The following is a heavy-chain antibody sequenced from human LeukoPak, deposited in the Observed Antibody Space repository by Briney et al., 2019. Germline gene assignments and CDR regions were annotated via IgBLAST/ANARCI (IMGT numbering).Heavy chain of an antibody. D-gene: IGHD1-26*01. Sequence: GGSLRLSCAASGVTFSSYSMNWVRQAPGKGLEWVSYISSSSSTIYYADSVKGRFTISRDNAKNSLYLQMNSLRAEDTAVYYCARDLSVGSKPDLGFDYWGQGTLVTVSS. V-gene: IGHV3-48*01. CDR1: GVTFSSYS. CDR3: ARDLSVGSKPDLGFDY. CDR2: ISSSSSTI. J-gene: IGHJ4*02.